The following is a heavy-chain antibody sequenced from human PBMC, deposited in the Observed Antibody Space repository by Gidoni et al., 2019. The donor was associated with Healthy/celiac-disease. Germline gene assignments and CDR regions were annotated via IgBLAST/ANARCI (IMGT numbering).Heavy chain of an antibody. D-gene: IGHD3-10*01. V-gene: IGHV4-30-4*01. Sequence: QVQLQESGPGLVKPSQTLSLTCPVSGGSISSGDYYWSWIRQPPGKGLEWIGYIYYSGSTYYNPSLKSRVTISVDTSKNQFSLKLSSVTAADTAVYYCARGPWMGFRELLYPFDYWGQGTLVTVSS. CDR2: IYYSGST. CDR1: GGSISSGDYY. J-gene: IGHJ4*02. CDR3: ARGPWMGFRELLYPFDY.